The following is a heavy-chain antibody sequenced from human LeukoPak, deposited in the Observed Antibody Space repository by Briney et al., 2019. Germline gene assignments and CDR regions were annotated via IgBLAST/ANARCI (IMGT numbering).Heavy chain of an antibody. CDR2: IYTSGST. Sequence: SETLSLTCTVSGGSISSGSYYWSWIRQPAGKGLEWIGRIYTSGSTNYNPSLKSRVTISVDTSKNQFSLKLSSVTAADTAVYYCARCVNYDILTGSVGWYFDLWGRGTLVTVS. CDR3: ARCVNYDILTGSVGWYFDL. V-gene: IGHV4-61*02. D-gene: IGHD3-9*01. J-gene: IGHJ2*01. CDR1: GGSISSGSYY.